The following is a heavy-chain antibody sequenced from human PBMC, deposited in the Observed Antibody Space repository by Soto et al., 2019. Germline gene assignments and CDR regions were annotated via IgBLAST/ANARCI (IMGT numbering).Heavy chain of an antibody. Sequence: PGGSLRLSCAASGFTFSSYAMHWVRQAPGKGLEYVAAISGNGGSTYYANSVQGRFTISRDNSKNTLYLQMGSLRPEDMAVYYCAKDAGTTVTTWDYWGQGTLVTVSS. CDR2: ISGNGGST. J-gene: IGHJ4*02. CDR3: AKDAGTTVTTWDY. D-gene: IGHD4-17*01. CDR1: GFTFSSYA. V-gene: IGHV3-64*01.